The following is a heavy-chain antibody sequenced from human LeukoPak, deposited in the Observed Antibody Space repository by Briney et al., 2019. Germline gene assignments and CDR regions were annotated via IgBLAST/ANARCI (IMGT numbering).Heavy chain of an antibody. CDR3: ARGRASANFDY. J-gene: IGHJ4*02. Sequence: SETLSLTCTVSGASVNSGSHYWSWFRQPPGKGLEWIGFIYYSGSTNYNPSLKSRVTISIDTSKNQFSLKLSSVTAADTAVYYCARGRASANFDYWGQGTLVTVSS. CDR2: IYYSGST. D-gene: IGHD5-12*01. V-gene: IGHV4-61*01. CDR1: GASVNSGSHY.